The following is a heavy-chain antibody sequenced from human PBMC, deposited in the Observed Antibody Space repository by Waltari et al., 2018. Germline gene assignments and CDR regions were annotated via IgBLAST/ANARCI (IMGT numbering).Heavy chain of an antibody. J-gene: IGHJ4*02. CDR3: AKLPVDTATDY. Sequence: QVQLVESGGGVVQPGRSLRLSCAASGFTFSSYGMHGVRQAPGKGLGWVAVISYDGRNKYYADSVKGRFTISRDNSKNTLYLQMNSLRAEDTAVYYCAKLPVDTATDYWGQGTLVTVSS. CDR2: ISYDGRNK. D-gene: IGHD5-18*01. V-gene: IGHV3-30*18. CDR1: GFTFSSYG.